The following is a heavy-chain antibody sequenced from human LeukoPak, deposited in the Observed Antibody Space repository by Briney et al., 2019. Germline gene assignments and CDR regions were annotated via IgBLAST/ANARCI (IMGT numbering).Heavy chain of an antibody. V-gene: IGHV1-2*02. Sequence: ASVKVSCKASGYTFTGYYMHWVRQAPGQGLEWMGWINPNSGGTNYAQKFQGRVTMTRDTSTSTVYMELSSLRSEDTAVYYCGRTSPAYCGGDCYLDYWGQGTLITVSS. CDR3: GRTSPAYCGGDCYLDY. CDR1: GYTFTGYY. CDR2: INPNSGGT. J-gene: IGHJ4*02. D-gene: IGHD2-21*02.